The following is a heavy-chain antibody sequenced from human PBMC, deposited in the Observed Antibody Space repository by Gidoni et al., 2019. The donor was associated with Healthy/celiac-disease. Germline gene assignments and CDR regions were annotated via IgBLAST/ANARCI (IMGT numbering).Heavy chain of an antibody. CDR3: ARSLLWFGELLNSPGYFDL. J-gene: IGHJ2*01. CDR1: GGSISSYY. Sequence: QVQLQESGPGLVKPSETLSLTCTVSGGSISSYYWSWIRQPPGKGLEWIGYIYYSGSTNYNPSLKSRVTISVDTSKNQFSLKLSSVTAADTAVYYCARSLLWFGELLNSPGYFDLWGRGTLVTVSS. CDR2: IYYSGST. D-gene: IGHD3-10*01. V-gene: IGHV4-59*01.